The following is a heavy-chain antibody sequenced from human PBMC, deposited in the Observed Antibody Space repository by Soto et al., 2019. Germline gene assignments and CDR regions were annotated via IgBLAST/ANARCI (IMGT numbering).Heavy chain of an antibody. CDR1: GFNFSSYW. D-gene: IGHD2-2*01. CDR2: LNSDGSSS. Sequence: EVQLVESGGGLVQPGGSLRLSCAASGFNFSSYWMHWVRQAPGKGLVWVSRLNSDGSSSSYADSVKGRFTISSDNAKNTLYLRMNSLRAEDTAVYYCAIDRVPAAIWGNYYYSGMDVWGQGTTVTVSS. CDR3: AIDRVPAAIWGNYYYSGMDV. V-gene: IGHV3-74*01. J-gene: IGHJ6*02.